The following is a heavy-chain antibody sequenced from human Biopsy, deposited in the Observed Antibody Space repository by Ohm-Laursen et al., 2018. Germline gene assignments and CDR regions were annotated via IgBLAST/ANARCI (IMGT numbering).Heavy chain of an antibody. J-gene: IGHJ5*02. V-gene: IGHV1-8*01. Sequence: GASVKVSCNPSGYTFTSYDITWVQQASGQGPEWIGWLNPVSGNSNFGQKFRGRVTVTSDTSISTAYMELSGLTSDDTATYYCGRAVRNQLLTDPWGQGTLVTVTS. CDR1: GYTFTSYD. D-gene: IGHD1-7*01. CDR2: LNPVSGNS. CDR3: GRAVRNQLLTDP.